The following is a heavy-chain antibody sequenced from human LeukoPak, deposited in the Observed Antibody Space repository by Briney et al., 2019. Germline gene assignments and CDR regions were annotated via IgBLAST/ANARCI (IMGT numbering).Heavy chain of an antibody. CDR2: INHSGST. CDR3: ARSGGGSCYRSFSYYYYGMDV. V-gene: IGHV4-34*01. CDR1: GGSFSGYY. J-gene: IGHJ6*02. Sequence: PSETLSLTCAVYGGSFSGYYWSWIRQPPGKGLEWIGEINHSGSTNYNPSLKSRVTISVDTSKNQFSLKLSSVTAADTAVYYCARSGGGSCYRSFSYYYYGMDVWGQGTTVTVSS. D-gene: IGHD2-15*01.